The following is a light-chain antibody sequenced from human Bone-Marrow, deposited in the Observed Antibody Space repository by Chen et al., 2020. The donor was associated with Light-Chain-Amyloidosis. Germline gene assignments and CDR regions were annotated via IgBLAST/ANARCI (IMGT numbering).Light chain of an antibody. CDR2: DDS. Sequence: SYVLTQPSSVSVAPGQTATIACGGNNIGSTSVHWYQQTPGQAPLLVVDDDSDRPSGIPERLSGSDSGNTATLTSSGVEAGDEADYYCQVWGRSSDRPVFGGGTKLTVL. CDR1: NIGSTS. J-gene: IGLJ3*02. CDR3: QVWGRSSDRPV. V-gene: IGLV3-21*02.